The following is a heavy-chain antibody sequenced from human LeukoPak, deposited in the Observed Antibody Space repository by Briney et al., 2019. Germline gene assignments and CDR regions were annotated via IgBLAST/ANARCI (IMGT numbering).Heavy chain of an antibody. D-gene: IGHD4-17*01. J-gene: IGHJ6*03. Sequence: GRSLRLSCTASGFTFASFAMNWVRQAPGKGLEWVSVISGSGGFTHYADSVKGRFTISRDNSKNTVFLQMNSLRAEDTALYYCVKGGNYGDFGVPYYYYMDVWGKGTTVTVSS. CDR1: GFTFASFA. V-gene: IGHV3-23*01. CDR3: VKGGNYGDFGVPYYYYMDV. CDR2: ISGSGGFT.